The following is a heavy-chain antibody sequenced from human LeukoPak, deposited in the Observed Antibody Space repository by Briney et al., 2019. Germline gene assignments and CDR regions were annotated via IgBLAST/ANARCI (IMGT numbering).Heavy chain of an antibody. CDR1: GFTFSSYW. CDR2: INSDGSST. J-gene: IGHJ4*02. Sequence: QPGGSLRLSCAASGFTFSSYWMHWVRHAPGKGLVWVSRINSDGSSTIYADSVKGRFTISRDNAKNTLYLQMNSLRAEDTAVYYCARVTLGRYFDYWGQGTLVTVSS. CDR3: ARVTLGRYFDY. V-gene: IGHV3-74*01.